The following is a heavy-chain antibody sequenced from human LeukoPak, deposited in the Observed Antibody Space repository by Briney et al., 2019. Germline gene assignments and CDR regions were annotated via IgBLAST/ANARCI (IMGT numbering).Heavy chain of an antibody. CDR3: AKINGYGGNSDY. CDR1: GFILSNYA. J-gene: IGHJ4*02. Sequence: HPGGSLRLSCAASGFILSNYAMNWVRQAPGKGLEWVSVISSSSRNYIFYADSVKGRFTISRDNSKNTLYLQMNSLRAEDTAVYYCAKINGYGGNSDYWGQGTLVTVSS. D-gene: IGHD4-23*01. CDR2: ISSSSRNYI. V-gene: IGHV3-23*01.